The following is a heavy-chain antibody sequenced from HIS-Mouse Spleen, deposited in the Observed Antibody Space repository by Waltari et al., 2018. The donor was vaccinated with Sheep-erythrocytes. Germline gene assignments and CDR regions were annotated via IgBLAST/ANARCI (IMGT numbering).Heavy chain of an antibody. CDR3: AKESSSWYGYYYYGMDV. CDR2: ISWNSGGI. Sequence: EVQLVESGGGLVQPGRSLRLSCAASGFTFDDYAMHWVRQAPGKGLEWVSGISWNSGGIGYADSVKGRFTISRDNAKNSLYLQMNSLRAEDTALYYCAKESSSWYGYYYYGMDVWGQGTTVTVSS. V-gene: IGHV3-9*01. D-gene: IGHD6-13*01. CDR1: GFTFDDYA. J-gene: IGHJ6*02.